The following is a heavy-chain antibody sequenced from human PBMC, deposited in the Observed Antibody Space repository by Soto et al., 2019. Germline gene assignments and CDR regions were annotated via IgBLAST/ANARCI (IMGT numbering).Heavy chain of an antibody. J-gene: IGHJ6*03. CDR2: ISGSGGST. CDR3: AKTAPYGDYPAGYMDV. CDR1: GFTFSSYA. Sequence: GGSLRLSCAASGFTFSSYAMSWVRQAPGKGLEWVSAISGSGGSTYYADSVKGRFTISRDNSKNTLYLQMNSLRAEDTAVYYCAKTAPYGDYPAGYMDVWGKGTTVTVSS. D-gene: IGHD4-17*01. V-gene: IGHV3-23*01.